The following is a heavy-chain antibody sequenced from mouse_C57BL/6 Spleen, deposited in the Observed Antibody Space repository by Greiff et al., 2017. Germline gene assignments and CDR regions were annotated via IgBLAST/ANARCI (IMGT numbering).Heavy chain of an antibody. CDR1: GYTFTDYE. V-gene: IGHV1-15*01. CDR2: IDPETGGT. D-gene: IGHD1-1*01. Sequence: VKLKESGAELVRPGASVTLSCKASGYTFTDYEMHWVKQTPVHGLEWIGAIDPETGGTAYNQKFKGKAILTADKSSSTAYMELRSLTSEDSAVYYCTRGNYGSSHWYFDVWGTGTTVTVSS. J-gene: IGHJ1*03. CDR3: TRGNYGSSHWYFDV.